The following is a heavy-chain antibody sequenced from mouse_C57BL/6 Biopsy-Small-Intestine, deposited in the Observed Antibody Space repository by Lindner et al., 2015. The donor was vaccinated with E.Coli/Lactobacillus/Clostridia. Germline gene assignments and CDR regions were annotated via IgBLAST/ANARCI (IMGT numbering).Heavy chain of an antibody. Sequence: VQLQESGPELVKPGASVKISCKASGYAFSSSWMNWVKQRPGKGLEWIGRIYPGDGDTNYNGKFKGKATLTADKSSSTAYMQLSGLTSEDSAVYFCARRDYYAMDYWGQGTSVTVSS. J-gene: IGHJ4*01. CDR2: IYPGDGDT. CDR3: ARRDYYAMDY. V-gene: IGHV1-82*01. CDR1: GYAFSSSW.